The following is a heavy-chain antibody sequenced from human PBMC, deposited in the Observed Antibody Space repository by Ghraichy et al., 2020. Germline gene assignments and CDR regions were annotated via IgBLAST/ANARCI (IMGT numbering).Heavy chain of an antibody. Sequence: GGSLRLSCAASGFTFSSYAMSWVRQAPGKGLEWVSAISESGRSTYYADSVKGRFTIPRDNSKNTLYLQMNSLRAEDTAVYYCAKSVVPAASRSFDYWGQGTLVTVSS. CDR3: AKSVVPAASRSFDY. V-gene: IGHV3-23*01. CDR2: ISESGRST. J-gene: IGHJ4*02. CDR1: GFTFSSYA. D-gene: IGHD2-2*01.